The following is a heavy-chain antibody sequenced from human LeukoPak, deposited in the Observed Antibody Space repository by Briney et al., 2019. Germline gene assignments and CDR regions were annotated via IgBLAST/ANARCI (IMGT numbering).Heavy chain of an antibody. D-gene: IGHD3-22*01. Sequence: GGSLRLSCAASGFTFSSYGMHWVRQAPGKGLEWVAVISYDGSNKYYADSVKGRFTISRDNSKSTLYLQMNSLRAEDTAVYYCAKADTMIVVVITFDYWGQGTLVTVSS. CDR3: AKADTMIVVVITFDY. J-gene: IGHJ4*02. CDR2: ISYDGSNK. CDR1: GFTFSSYG. V-gene: IGHV3-30*18.